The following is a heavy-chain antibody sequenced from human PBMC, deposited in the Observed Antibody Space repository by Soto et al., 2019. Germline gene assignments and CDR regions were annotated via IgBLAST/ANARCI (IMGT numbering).Heavy chain of an antibody. D-gene: IGHD3-3*02. V-gene: IGHV1-3*01. CDR2: INAGNGNT. CDR3: AGLSVSYYFDY. J-gene: IGHJ4*02. Sequence: QVQLVQSGAEVKKPGASVKVSCKASGYTFTSYAMHWVRQAPGQRLEWMGWINAGNGNTKYSQKFQGRVTITRDTSANTAYMELRSLRSEDTAVYYCAGLSVSYYFDYWGQGTLVTVSS. CDR1: GYTFTSYA.